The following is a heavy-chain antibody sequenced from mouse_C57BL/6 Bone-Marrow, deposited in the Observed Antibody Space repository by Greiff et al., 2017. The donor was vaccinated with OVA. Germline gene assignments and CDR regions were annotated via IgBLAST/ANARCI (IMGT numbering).Heavy chain of an antibody. J-gene: IGHJ1*03. V-gene: IGHV5-6*01. CDR3: NGLGYGNYWYFDV. CDR2: ISSGGSYT. Sequence: DVQLVESGGDLVKPGGSLKLSCAASGFTFSSYGMSWVRQTPDKRLEWVATISSGGSYTYYPDSVKGRFTISRDNAKNTLYLQMSSLKSEDTAMYYCNGLGYGNYWYFDVWGTGTTVTVSS. CDR1: GFTFSSYG. D-gene: IGHD2-1*01.